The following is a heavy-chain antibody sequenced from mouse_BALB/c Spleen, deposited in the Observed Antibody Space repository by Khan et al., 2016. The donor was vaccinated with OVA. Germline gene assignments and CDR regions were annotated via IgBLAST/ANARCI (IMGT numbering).Heavy chain of an antibody. V-gene: IGHV2-6-1*01. D-gene: IGHD2-10*01. CDR2: IWSDGST. Sequence: QVQLKQSGPGLVAPSQNLSITCTISGFSSTNYGIHWVRQPPGKGLEWLVVIWSDGSTTYNSALKSRLTISKDNSKSQVFLKMNSLQTDDTAMYFCARQPYYHYNIMDYWGQGTSVTVSS. J-gene: IGHJ4*01. CDR1: GFSSTNYG. CDR3: ARQPYYHYNIMDY.